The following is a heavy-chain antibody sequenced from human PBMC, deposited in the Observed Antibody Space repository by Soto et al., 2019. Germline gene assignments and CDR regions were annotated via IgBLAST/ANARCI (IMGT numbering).Heavy chain of an antibody. CDR1: GFTFSSYS. D-gene: IGHD3-3*01. J-gene: IGHJ4*02. CDR2: ISSSSSTI. CDR3: ARDWVYDFWSGSPFDY. V-gene: IGHV3-48*01. Sequence: HPGGSLRLSCAASGFTFSSYSMNWVRQAPGKGLEWVSYISSSSSTIYYADSVKGRFTISRDNAKNSLYLQMNSLRAEDTAVYYCARDWVYDFWSGSPFDYWGQGTLVTVSS.